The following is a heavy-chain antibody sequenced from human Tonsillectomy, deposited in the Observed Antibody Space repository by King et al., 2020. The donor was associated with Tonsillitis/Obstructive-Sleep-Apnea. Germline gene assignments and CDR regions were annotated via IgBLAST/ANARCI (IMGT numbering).Heavy chain of an antibody. D-gene: IGHD2-15*01. CDR2: INHSGST. J-gene: IGHJ6*03. V-gene: IGHV4-34*01. CDR1: GGSFSGSY. Sequence: VQLQQWGAGLLKPSETLSLTCAVYGGSFSGSYWSWIRQPPGKGLEWIGEINHSGSTNYNPSLKSRVTISVDTSKNQFSLKLSSVTAADTAVYYWARGDIVVVVAARDYYYYMDVWGKGTTVTVSS. CDR3: ARGDIVVVVAARDYYYYMDV.